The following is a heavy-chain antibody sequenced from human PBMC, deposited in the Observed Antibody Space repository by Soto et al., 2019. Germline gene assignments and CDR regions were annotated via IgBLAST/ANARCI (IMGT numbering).Heavy chain of an antibody. CDR3: AREGVAPYYNSGMDV. D-gene: IGHD5-12*01. J-gene: IGHJ6*02. Sequence: QVQLVQSGAEVKKPGASVKVSCKASGYTFTRSGISWVRQAPGQGLEWMGWISTYNGDTNYAQTSQGTVIMTTDTSTSTVHMEVRSLRSDDTPVYYCAREGVAPYYNSGMDVWGQGAPVTVSS. CDR2: ISTYNGDT. V-gene: IGHV1-18*01. CDR1: GYTFTRSG.